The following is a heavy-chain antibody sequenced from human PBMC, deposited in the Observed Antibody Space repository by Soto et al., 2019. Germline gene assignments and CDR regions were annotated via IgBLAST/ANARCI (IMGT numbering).Heavy chain of an antibody. V-gene: IGHV3-23*01. CDR3: AMSAVAGTRGAFDI. D-gene: IGHD6-19*01. CDR2: ISGSGGST. Sequence: GGSLRLSCAASGFTFSSYAMSWVRQAPGKGLEWVSAISGSGGSTYYADTVKGRFTISRDNSKNTLYLQMNSLRAEYTAVYYCAMSAVAGTRGAFDIWGQGTMVTVSS. CDR1: GFTFSSYA. J-gene: IGHJ3*02.